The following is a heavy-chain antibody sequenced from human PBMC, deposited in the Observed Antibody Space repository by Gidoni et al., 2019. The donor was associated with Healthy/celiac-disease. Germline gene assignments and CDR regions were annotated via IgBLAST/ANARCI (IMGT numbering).Heavy chain of an antibody. CDR3: ARDLRTYDSSGYSGGLDY. CDR1: GCSISSGGYY. V-gene: IGHV4-31*03. CDR2: SYYSGST. J-gene: IGHJ4*02. Sequence: QVPLQQSGPGLVKPSQTLSLTCTVSGCSISSGGYYWRWIGQHPGKGLEWIGYSYYSGSTYYNPSLKSRVTRSVDTSKNQFSLKLSSVTAADTAVYYCARDLRTYDSSGYSGGLDYWGQGTLVTVSS. D-gene: IGHD3-22*01.